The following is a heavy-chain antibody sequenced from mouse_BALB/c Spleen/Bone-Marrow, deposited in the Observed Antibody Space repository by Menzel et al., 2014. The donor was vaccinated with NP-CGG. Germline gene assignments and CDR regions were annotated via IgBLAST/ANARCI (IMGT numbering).Heavy chain of an antibody. J-gene: IGHJ3*01. CDR1: GSSLSRYS. CDR3: ARNLRDPFAY. CDR2: IWGGGST. Sequence: VNVVESGPGLVAPSQSLSITCTVSGSSLSRYSIHWIRQPPGNGLEWLGMIWGGGSTDYNSALKSRLSISKDNSKSQVFLKMNSLQTDDTAIYYCARNLRDPFAYWGQGTLVTVSA. V-gene: IGHV2-6-4*01.